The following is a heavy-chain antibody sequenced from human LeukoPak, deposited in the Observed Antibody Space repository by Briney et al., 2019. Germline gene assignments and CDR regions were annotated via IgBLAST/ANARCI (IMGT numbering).Heavy chain of an antibody. CDR1: GFTFSSYW. D-gene: IGHD5-24*01. V-gene: IGHV3-74*01. Sequence: GGSLRLSCAASGFTFSSYWMHWVRQAPGKGLVWVSRINSDGSSTSYADSVKGRFTISRDNAKNTLYLQMNSLRAEDTAVYYCARVRRDGYNENYWGQGTLVTVSS. CDR2: INSDGSST. J-gene: IGHJ4*02. CDR3: ARVRRDGYNENY.